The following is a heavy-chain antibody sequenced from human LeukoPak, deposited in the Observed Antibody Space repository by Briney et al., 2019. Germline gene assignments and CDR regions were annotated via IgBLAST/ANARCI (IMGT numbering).Heavy chain of an antibody. CDR3: ARDTYHRVATITRVFDY. J-gene: IGHJ4*02. Sequence: SETLSLTCTVSGGSISSYYWSWIRQPPGKGLEWIGYIYYSGSTNYNPSLKSRVTISVDTSKNQFSLKLSSVTAADTAVYYCARDTYHRVATITRVFDYWGQGTLVIVSS. D-gene: IGHD5-12*01. CDR2: IYYSGST. CDR1: GGSISSYY. V-gene: IGHV4-59*01.